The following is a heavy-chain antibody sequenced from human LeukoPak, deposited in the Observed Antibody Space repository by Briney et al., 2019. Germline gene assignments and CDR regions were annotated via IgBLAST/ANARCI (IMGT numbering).Heavy chain of an antibody. Sequence: SETLSLTCTVSGGSISSSSYYWGWIRQPPGKGLEWIGSIYYSGSTYYNPSLKSRVTISVDTSKNQFSLKLSSVTAADTAVYYCARDLGYYYDREYYFDYWGQGTLVTVSS. CDR1: GGSISSSSYY. CDR2: IYYSGST. CDR3: ARDLGYYYDREYYFDY. J-gene: IGHJ4*02. D-gene: IGHD3-22*01. V-gene: IGHV4-39*07.